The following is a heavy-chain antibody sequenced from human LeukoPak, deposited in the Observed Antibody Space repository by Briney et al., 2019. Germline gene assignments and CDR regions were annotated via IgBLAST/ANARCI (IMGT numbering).Heavy chain of an antibody. CDR2: ISPDGSDT. D-gene: IGHD6-13*01. Sequence: GESLNISCKASGYSFTNYWIGWVRQMGGKGLEWMGIISPDGSDTSYSPSFQGQVTISADKSITTAYLQWSRLKASDTAMYYCARLTSSWSFDYWGQGTLVTVSS. CDR1: GYSFTNYW. V-gene: IGHV5-51*01. CDR3: ARLTSSWSFDY. J-gene: IGHJ4*02.